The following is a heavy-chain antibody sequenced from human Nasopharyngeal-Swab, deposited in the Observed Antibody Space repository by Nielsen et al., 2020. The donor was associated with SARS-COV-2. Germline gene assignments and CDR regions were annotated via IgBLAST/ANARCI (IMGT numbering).Heavy chain of an antibody. J-gene: IGHJ6*02. Sequence: GESLKISCKGSGYSFTRYWNGWVRQMPGKGLEWMGIIYPGDSDTRYSPSFQGQVTISADKSISTAYLQWSSLKASDTAMYYCARLACSGGSCYIPYYYYGMDVWGQGTTVTVSS. CDR1: GYSFTRYW. V-gene: IGHV5-51*01. D-gene: IGHD2-15*01. CDR3: ARLACSGGSCYIPYYYYGMDV. CDR2: IYPGDSDT.